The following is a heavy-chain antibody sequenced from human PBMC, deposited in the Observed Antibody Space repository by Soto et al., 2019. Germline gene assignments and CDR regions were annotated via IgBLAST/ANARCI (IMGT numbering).Heavy chain of an antibody. J-gene: IGHJ5*02. CDR3: ARGDSVRGWFAP. CDR1: GGSISSGGYY. V-gene: IGHV4-31*03. CDR2: IYYSGST. D-gene: IGHD3-10*01. Sequence: QVQLQESGPGLVKPSQTLSLTCTVSGGSISSGGYYWSWIRQHPGKGLEWIGYIYYSGSTYYNPSLRCRVTISVDTSKNQFSLKLSSVTAAATAVYSCARGDSVRGWFAPWGQGTLVTVSS.